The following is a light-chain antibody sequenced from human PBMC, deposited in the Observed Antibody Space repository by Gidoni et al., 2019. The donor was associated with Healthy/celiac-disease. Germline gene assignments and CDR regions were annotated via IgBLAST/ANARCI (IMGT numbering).Light chain of an antibody. CDR3: QQRSNWPLT. CDR2: DAS. J-gene: IGKJ4*01. V-gene: IGKV3-11*01. CDR1: QSVSSY. Sequence: EIVLTQSPATLSLSPGERATLHCRASQSVSSYLAWYQQKPGQAPRLLIYDASRFSGSGSGTDFTLTISSLEPEDFAVYYCQQRSNWPLTFGGGTKVEIK.